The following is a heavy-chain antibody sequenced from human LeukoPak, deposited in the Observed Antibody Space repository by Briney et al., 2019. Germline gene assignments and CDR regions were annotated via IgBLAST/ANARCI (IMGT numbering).Heavy chain of an antibody. J-gene: IGHJ4*02. D-gene: IGHD3-16*01. CDR2: ITTSDGNT. Sequence: GGSLRLSCAASGFTFSSYTMSWVRQAPGKGLEWVSTITTSDGNTYYADSVKGRFTVSRDNSKNTLFLQMNSLRAEDTAVYYCAKDGGLWVSAHWGNSWGRGTLVTVSS. CDR1: GFTFSSYT. CDR3: AKDGGLWVSAHWGNS. V-gene: IGHV3-23*01.